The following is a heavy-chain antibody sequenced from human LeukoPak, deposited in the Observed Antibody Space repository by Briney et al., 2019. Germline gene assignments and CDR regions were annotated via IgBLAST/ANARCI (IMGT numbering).Heavy chain of an antibody. CDR1: GGTFSSYA. J-gene: IGHJ4*02. Sequence: SVKVSCKASGGTFSSYAISWVRQAPGQGPEWMGGIIPIFGTANYAQKFQGRVTITADESTSTAYMELSSLRSEDTAVYYCAWGYSGYDFRFDYWGQGTLVTVSS. V-gene: IGHV1-69*01. CDR3: AWGYSGYDFRFDY. D-gene: IGHD5-12*01. CDR2: IIPIFGTA.